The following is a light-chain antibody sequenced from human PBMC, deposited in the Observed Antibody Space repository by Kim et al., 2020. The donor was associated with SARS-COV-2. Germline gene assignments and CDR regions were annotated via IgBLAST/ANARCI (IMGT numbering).Light chain of an antibody. Sequence: GQSVTISVTGTSSDVGGYNYVSWYQQHPGKAPKLMIYDVSKRPSGVPDRFSGSKSGNTDSLTISGLQAEDEADYYCCSYAGSYRYVFGTGTKVTVL. J-gene: IGLJ1*01. CDR3: CSYAGSYRYV. V-gene: IGLV2-11*01. CDR1: SSDVGGYNY. CDR2: DVS.